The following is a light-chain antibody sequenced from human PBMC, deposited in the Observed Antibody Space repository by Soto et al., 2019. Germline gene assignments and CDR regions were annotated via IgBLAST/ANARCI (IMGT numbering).Light chain of an antibody. J-gene: IGKJ2*01. CDR1: QSISIY. V-gene: IGKV1-39*01. CDR2: AAS. CDR3: QQSYSTPYT. Sequence: DIQMTQSPSSLSASVGDRVTITCRASQSISIYLNWYQQKPGKAPKLLIYAASSLQSGVPSRFSGSGSGTDFTLTISSLKPEDFATYYCQQSYSTPYTFGQGTKLEIK.